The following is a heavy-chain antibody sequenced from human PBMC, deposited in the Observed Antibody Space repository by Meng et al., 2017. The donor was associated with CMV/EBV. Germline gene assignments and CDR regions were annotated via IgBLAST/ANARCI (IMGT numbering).Heavy chain of an antibody. J-gene: IGHJ6*02. CDR3: ARRGAFTRNYYYGMDV. CDR1: GFTVSSNY. Sequence: GGSLRLSCAASGFTVSSNYMSWVRQAPGKGLEWVSVIYSGGSTYYADSVKGRFTISRDNSKNTLYLQMNSLRAEDTAVYYCARRGAFTRNYYYGMDVWGQGTTVTVSS. CDR2: IYSGGST. D-gene: IGHD2-2*01. V-gene: IGHV3-66*02.